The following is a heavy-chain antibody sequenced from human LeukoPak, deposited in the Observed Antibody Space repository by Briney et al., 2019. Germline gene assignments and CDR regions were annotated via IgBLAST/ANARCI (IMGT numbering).Heavy chain of an antibody. Sequence: GGSLRLSCAASGFTFSSYSLNWVRQAPGKGLEWVAFIRYDGTNKDYADSVKGRFTISRDNSKNTLDLQMNSLRAEDTAVYYCAKGWELQDWGQGTLVTVSS. CDR1: GFTFSSYS. J-gene: IGHJ4*02. CDR3: AKGWELQD. V-gene: IGHV3-30*02. D-gene: IGHD1-26*01. CDR2: IRYDGTNK.